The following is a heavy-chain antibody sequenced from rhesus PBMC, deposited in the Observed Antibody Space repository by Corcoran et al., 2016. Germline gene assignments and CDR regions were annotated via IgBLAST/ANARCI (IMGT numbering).Heavy chain of an antibody. J-gene: IGHJ5-1*01. V-gene: IGHV4-93*02. CDR3: ARHLGSSYGWRFDV. CDR1: GGSISSSNW. Sequence: QVQLQESGPAVVQPSETLSLTCAVSGGSISSSNWLDWLRQSPGKGVECIGGIYGRGASTGYSTCRKSRVTMSRDTYKNQFSLKLSSVTAADTAVYCCARHLGSSYGWRFDVWGAGVLVTVSS. CDR2: IYGRGAST. D-gene: IGHD6-43*01.